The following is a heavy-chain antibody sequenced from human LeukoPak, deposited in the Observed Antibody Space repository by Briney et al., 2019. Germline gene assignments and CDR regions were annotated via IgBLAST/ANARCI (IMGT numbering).Heavy chain of an antibody. Sequence: GGSLRLSCAASGFTFDDYAMHWVRQAPGKGLEWVSLISGDGGCTYYADSVKGRFTISRDNSKNSLYLQMNSLRTEDTALYYCAKELWCGEQDLQVDYWGQGTLVTVSS. D-gene: IGHD3-10*01. J-gene: IGHJ4*02. CDR2: ISGDGGCT. CDR3: AKELWCGEQDLQVDY. V-gene: IGHV3-43*02. CDR1: GFTFDDYA.